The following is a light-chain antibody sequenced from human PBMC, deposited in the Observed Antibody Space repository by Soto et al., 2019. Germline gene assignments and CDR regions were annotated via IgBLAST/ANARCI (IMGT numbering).Light chain of an antibody. J-gene: IGLJ1*01. CDR1: RSDVGAYNY. CDR2: EVS. Sequence: QSLLTQPPSASGSPGQSVTISCTGTRSDVGAYNYVSWYQQHPGKAPKLMIYEVSKRPSGVPDRFSGSKSGNTASLTVSGLQAEDEADYYCTSYGVSNNCVFGTATLVTVL. CDR3: TSYGVSNNCV. V-gene: IGLV2-8*01.